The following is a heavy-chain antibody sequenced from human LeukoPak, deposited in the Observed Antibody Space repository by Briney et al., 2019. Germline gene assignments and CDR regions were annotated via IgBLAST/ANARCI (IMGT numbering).Heavy chain of an antibody. CDR3: ARGGGDGYILKAFDI. CDR2: IYYSGST. CDR1: GGSISSSSYY. V-gene: IGHV4-39*07. Sequence: SETLSLTCTVSGGSISSSSYYWGWIRQPPGKGLEWIGSIYYSGSTYYNPSLKSRVTISVDTSKNQFSLKLSSVTAADTAVYYCARGGGDGYILKAFDIWGQGTMVTVSS. J-gene: IGHJ3*02. D-gene: IGHD5-24*01.